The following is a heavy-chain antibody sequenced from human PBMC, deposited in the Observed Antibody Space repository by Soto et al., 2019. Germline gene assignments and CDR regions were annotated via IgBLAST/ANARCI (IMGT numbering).Heavy chain of an antibody. CDR1: GCSISSYY. D-gene: IGHD2-21*02. V-gene: IGHV4-59*01. CDR3: ARSFAKGLFNWFDP. Sequence: SETLSLTCTFSGCSISSYYWSWIRQPPGKGLEWIGYIYYSGSTNYNPSLKSRVTISVDTSKNQFSLKLSSVTAADTAVYYCARSFAKGLFNWFDPWGQGTLVTVSS. J-gene: IGHJ5*02. CDR2: IYYSGST.